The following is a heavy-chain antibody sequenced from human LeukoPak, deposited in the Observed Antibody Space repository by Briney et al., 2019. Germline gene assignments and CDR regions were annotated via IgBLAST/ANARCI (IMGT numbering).Heavy chain of an antibody. D-gene: IGHD3-22*01. CDR3: ARTYYYDSSGYYKDAFDI. Sequence: GESLRLSCAASGFTFSSYAMSWVRQAPGKGLEWVSAISGSGGSTYYADSVKGRFTISRDNSKNSLYLQMNSLRAEDTAVYYCARTYYYDSSGYYKDAFDIWGQGTMVTVSS. J-gene: IGHJ3*02. CDR2: ISGSGGST. V-gene: IGHV3-23*01. CDR1: GFTFSSYA.